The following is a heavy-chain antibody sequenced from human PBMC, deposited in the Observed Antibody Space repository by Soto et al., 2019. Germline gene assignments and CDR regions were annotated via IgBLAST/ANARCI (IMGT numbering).Heavy chain of an antibody. D-gene: IGHD6-13*01. CDR1: GLSITDSEMG. J-gene: IGHJ5*02. CDR3: ARRQLAVAVSPWFDP. V-gene: IGHV2-26*01. CDR2: IDSSGEK. Sequence: QVTLKESGPVLVKPTETLTLRCTVSGLSITDSEMGVSWIRQPPGKALEWLAHIDSSGEKSYRTFLKSRLTISKDTSKSQIVLIMTHMDPADTATYYCARRQLAVAVSPWFDPWGQGILVTVSS.